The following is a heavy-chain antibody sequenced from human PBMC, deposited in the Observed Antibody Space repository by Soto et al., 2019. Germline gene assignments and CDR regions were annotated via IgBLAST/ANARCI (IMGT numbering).Heavy chain of an antibody. V-gene: IGHV3-7*01. CDR1: GFTFSSYW. D-gene: IGHD5-18*01. CDR3: ARVGGYGPPTESLEFDY. J-gene: IGHJ4*02. Sequence: GGSLRLSCAASGFTFSSYWMSWVRQAPGKGLEWVANIKQDGSEKYYVDSVKGRFTISRDNAKNSPYLQMNSLRAEDTAVYYCARVGGYGPPTESLEFDYWGQGTLVTVSS. CDR2: IKQDGSEK.